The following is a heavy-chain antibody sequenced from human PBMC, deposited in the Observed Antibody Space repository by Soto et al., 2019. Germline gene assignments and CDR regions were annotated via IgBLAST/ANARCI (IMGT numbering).Heavy chain of an antibody. J-gene: IGHJ4*02. CDR1: GYTFTGYY. CDR3: AREPWLEYYFDY. CDR2: INPNSGGT. V-gene: IGHV1-2*04. D-gene: IGHD6-19*01. Sequence: ASVKFSCKASGYTFTGYYMHWVRQAPGQGLEWMGWINPNSGGTNYAQKFQGWVTMTRDTSISTAYMELSRLRSDDTAVYYCAREPWLEYYFDYWGQGTLVTVSS.